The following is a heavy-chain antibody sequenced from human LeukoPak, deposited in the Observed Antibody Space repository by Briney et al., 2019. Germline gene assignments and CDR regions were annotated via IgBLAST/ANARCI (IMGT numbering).Heavy chain of an antibody. Sequence: PGGSLRLSCAASGFTFSSYEMNWVRQAPGKGLEWVSYISSTGSMIYYADSVKGRFTISRDNAKNSLYLRMNSLRAEDTAVYYCARGYCSGGSCAHDYWGQGTLVTVSS. D-gene: IGHD2-15*01. CDR1: GFTFSSYE. CDR3: ARGYCSGGSCAHDY. J-gene: IGHJ4*02. V-gene: IGHV3-48*03. CDR2: ISSTGSMI.